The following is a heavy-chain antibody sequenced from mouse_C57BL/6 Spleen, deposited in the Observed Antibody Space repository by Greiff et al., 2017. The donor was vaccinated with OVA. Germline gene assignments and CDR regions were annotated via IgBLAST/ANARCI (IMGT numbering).Heavy chain of an antibody. CDR3: ARDGLYAMDY. CDR1: GYTFPSYW. D-gene: IGHD1-1*01. Sequence: VQLQQPGAELVRPGSSVKLSCKASGYTFPSYWMHWVKQRPIQGLEWIGNIDPSDSETHYNQKFKDKATLNVDKTSSTAYMQRSRLTSEDAAVYDGARDGLYAMDYWGQGTSVTVSS. J-gene: IGHJ4*01. CDR2: IDPSDSET. V-gene: IGHV1-52*01.